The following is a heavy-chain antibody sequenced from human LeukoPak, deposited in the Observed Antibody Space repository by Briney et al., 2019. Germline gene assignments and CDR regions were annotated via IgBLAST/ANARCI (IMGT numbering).Heavy chain of an antibody. CDR3: AKDRWGGSPPYYFDY. V-gene: IGHV3-21*01. J-gene: IGHJ4*02. D-gene: IGHD2-15*01. Sequence: GGSLRLSCAASGFTFSSYSMNWVRQAPGKGLEWVSSISSSSSYIYYADSVKGRFTISRDNSKNTLYLQMNSLRAEDTAVYYCAKDRWGGSPPYYFDYWGQGTLVTVSS. CDR2: ISSSSSYI. CDR1: GFTFSSYS.